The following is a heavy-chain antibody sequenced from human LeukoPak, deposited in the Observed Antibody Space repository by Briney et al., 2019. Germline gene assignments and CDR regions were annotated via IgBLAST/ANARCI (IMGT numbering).Heavy chain of an antibody. V-gene: IGHV3-23*01. CDR2: ISGSGGST. Sequence: GGSLRLSCAASGFTFSSYAMSWVRQAPGKGLEWVSAISGSGGSTYYADSVKGRFTISRDNSKNTLYLQMNSLRAEDAAVYYCAKACFYSWDTAMPSFDYWGQGTLVTVSS. D-gene: IGHD5-18*01. J-gene: IGHJ4*02. CDR3: AKACFYSWDTAMPSFDY. CDR1: GFTFSSYA.